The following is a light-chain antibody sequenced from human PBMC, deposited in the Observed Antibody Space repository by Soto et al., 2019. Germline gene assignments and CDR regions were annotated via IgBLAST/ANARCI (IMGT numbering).Light chain of an antibody. CDR3: SSYTSSSSYV. Sequence: QSALTQPASVSGSPGHSITISCTGTSSFVGGYNYVSWYQQHPGKAPKLMIYDVSIRLSGVSNRFSGSKSGNTVSLIISGLRAEDEADYYWSSYTSSSSYVFGPGTKVNVL. V-gene: IGLV2-14*01. J-gene: IGLJ1*01. CDR2: DVS. CDR1: SSFVGGYNY.